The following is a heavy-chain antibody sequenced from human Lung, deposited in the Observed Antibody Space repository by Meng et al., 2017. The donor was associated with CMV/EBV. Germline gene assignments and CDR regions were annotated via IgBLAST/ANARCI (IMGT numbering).Heavy chain of an antibody. CDR3: ARTPKDIVVVPADSFYFDD. CDR2: ISYDGSNK. Sequence: PCAASGFTFSSYAMHWVRQAPGKGLEWVAVISYDGSNKYYADSVKGRFTISRDNSKNTLYLQMNSLRAEDTAVYYCARTPKDIVVVPADSFYFDDXRQGXLVTVSS. J-gene: IGHJ4*02. V-gene: IGHV3-30-3*01. CDR1: GFTFSSYA. D-gene: IGHD2-2*01.